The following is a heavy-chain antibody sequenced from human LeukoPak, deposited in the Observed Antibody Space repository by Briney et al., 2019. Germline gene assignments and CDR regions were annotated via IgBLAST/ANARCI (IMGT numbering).Heavy chain of an antibody. D-gene: IGHD3-10*01. CDR1: GGSISSGGYS. V-gene: IGHV4-30-2*01. CDR2: IYHSGST. Sequence: PSQTLSPTCAVSGGSISSGGYSWSWIRQPPGKGLEWIGYIYHSGSTYYNPSLKSRVTISVDRSKNQFSLKLSSVTAADTAVYYCARGPMEAYYYYGMDVWGQGTTVTVSS. J-gene: IGHJ6*02. CDR3: ARGPMEAYYYYGMDV.